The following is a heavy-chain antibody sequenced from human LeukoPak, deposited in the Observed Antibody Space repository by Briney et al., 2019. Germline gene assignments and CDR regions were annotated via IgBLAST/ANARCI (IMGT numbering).Heavy chain of an antibody. J-gene: IGHJ4*02. Sequence: PGGSLRLSCAASGFTFSSYAMSWARQAPGKGLEWVSDISGRGGSTYYADSVKGRFTISRDNSKNTLYLQMNSLRAEDTAVYYCAKDRVPSSSWYGSNFDYWGQGTLVTVSS. D-gene: IGHD6-13*01. CDR3: AKDRVPSSSWYGSNFDY. V-gene: IGHV3-23*01. CDR1: GFTFSSYA. CDR2: ISGRGGST.